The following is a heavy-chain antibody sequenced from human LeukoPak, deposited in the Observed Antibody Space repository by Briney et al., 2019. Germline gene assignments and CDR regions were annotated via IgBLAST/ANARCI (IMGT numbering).Heavy chain of an antibody. V-gene: IGHV4-39*07. CDR1: GGSISSNNYY. D-gene: IGHD1-26*01. CDR3: ARDEYLVGATTTLGAFDI. Sequence: SETLSLTCTVSGGSISSNNYYWGWIRQPPGKGLEWIGSLYYSGSAYNNPSLKSRVTISVDTSKNQFSLKLSSVTAADTAVYYCARDEYLVGATTTLGAFDIWGQGTMVTVSS. CDR2: LYYSGSA. J-gene: IGHJ3*02.